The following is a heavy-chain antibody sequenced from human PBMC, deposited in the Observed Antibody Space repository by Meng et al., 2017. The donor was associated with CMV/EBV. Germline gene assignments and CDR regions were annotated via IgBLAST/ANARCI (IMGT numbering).Heavy chain of an antibody. Sequence: GQLRESAPGLWTLSQTLSLNFTVSGGSISRGDYYCSWIRQPPGKGLEWIGYIYYSGSTYYNPSLKSRVTISVDTSKNQFSLKLSSVTAADTAVYYCAREGIGLDPWGQGTLVTVSS. J-gene: IGHJ5*02. D-gene: IGHD3/OR15-3a*01. V-gene: IGHV4-30-4*08. CDR3: AREGIGLDP. CDR2: IYYSGST. CDR1: GGSISRGDYY.